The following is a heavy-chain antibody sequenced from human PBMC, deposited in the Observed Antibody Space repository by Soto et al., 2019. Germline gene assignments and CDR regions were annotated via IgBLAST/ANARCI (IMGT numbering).Heavy chain of an antibody. CDR3: AREVESSSWDDYFDY. CDR1: SGSISSSNW. Sequence: SETLSLTCAVSSGSISSSNWWSWVRQPPGKGLEWIGEIYHSGSTNYNPSLKSRVTISVDKSKNQFSLKLSSVTAADTAVYYCAREVESSSWDDYFDYWGQGTLVTSPQ. V-gene: IGHV4-4*02. D-gene: IGHD6-13*01. CDR2: IYHSGST. J-gene: IGHJ4*02.